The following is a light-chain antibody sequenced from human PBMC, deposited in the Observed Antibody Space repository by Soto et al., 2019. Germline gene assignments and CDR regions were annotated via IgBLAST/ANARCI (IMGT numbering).Light chain of an antibody. CDR3: QQRTKWRT. V-gene: IGKV3-11*01. CDR2: DAS. J-gene: IGKJ1*01. CDR1: QSVSNN. Sequence: EIVMTQSPATLSVSPGETATLSCRASQSVSNNVAWYQQKPGQAPRLLIYDASNRATGIPARFSGSGSGTDFTLTISSLEPEDFAVYYCQQRTKWRTFGQGTKV.